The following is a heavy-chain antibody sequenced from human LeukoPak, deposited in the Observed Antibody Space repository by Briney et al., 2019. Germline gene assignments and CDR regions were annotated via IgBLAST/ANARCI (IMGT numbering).Heavy chain of an antibody. CDR1: GGSISSNSYY. CDR3: ARDPAVGWFDP. CDR2: IYYSGST. D-gene: IGHD3-10*01. V-gene: IGHV4-39*07. Sequence: PSETLSLTCAVSGGSISSNSYYWGWIRQPPGKGLEWIGSIYYSGSTYYNPSLKSRVTISVDTSKNQFSLKLSSVTAADTAVYYCARDPAVGWFDPWGQGTLVTVSS. J-gene: IGHJ5*02.